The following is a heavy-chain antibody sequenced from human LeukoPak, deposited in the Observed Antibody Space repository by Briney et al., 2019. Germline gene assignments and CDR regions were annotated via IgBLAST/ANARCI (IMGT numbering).Heavy chain of an antibody. CDR1: GGSISSSSYY. CDR2: IYYSGST. D-gene: IGHD1-1*01. J-gene: IGHJ4*02. Sequence: SETLSLTCTVSGGSISSSSYYWGWIRQPPGKGLEWIGSIYYSGSTYYNPSLKSRVTISVDTSKNQFSLKLSSVTAADTAVYYCARVREPGHWPTFDYWAQGTLVTVSS. CDR3: ARVREPGHWPTFDY. V-gene: IGHV4-39*07.